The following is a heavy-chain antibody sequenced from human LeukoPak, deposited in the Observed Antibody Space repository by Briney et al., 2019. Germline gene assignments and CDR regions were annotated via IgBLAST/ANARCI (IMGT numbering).Heavy chain of an antibody. J-gene: IGHJ4*02. Sequence: SETLSLTCAVYGGPFSGYYWSWIRQPPGKGLEWIGEINHSGSTNYNPSLKSRVTISVDTSKNQFSLRLSSVTAADTAVYYCARRRNSGYTYWGQGTLVTVSS. D-gene: IGHD5-12*01. CDR2: INHSGST. V-gene: IGHV4-34*01. CDR3: ARRRNSGYTY. CDR1: GGPFSGYY.